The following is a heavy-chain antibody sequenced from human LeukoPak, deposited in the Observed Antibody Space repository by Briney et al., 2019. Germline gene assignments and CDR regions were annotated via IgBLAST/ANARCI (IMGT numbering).Heavy chain of an antibody. CDR3: ARVRDGYNDAYDI. V-gene: IGHV1-8*03. J-gene: IGHJ3*02. D-gene: IGHD5-24*01. CDR2: MNPNSGNT. CDR1: GYTFTSYD. Sequence: ASVKVSCKASGYTFTSYDINWVRQATGQGLEWMGWMNPNSGNTGYAQKFQGRVTITRNTSISTAYMELSSLRSEDTAVYYCARVRDGYNDAYDIWGQGTMVTVIS.